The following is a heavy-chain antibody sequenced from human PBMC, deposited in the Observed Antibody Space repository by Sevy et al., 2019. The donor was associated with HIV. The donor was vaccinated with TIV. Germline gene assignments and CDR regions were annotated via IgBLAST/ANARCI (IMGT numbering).Heavy chain of an antibody. CDR1: GYTFSNYG. CDR2: ISGYNGNT. CDR3: ARAGYLNWFDP. J-gene: IGHJ5*02. D-gene: IGHD1-1*01. Sequence: ASVKVSCKASGYTFSNYGISWVRQAPGQGLEWMGWISGYNGNTNFAQKLQGRVTMTTDTSTSTAYMEVRSLRSDDTAVYYCARAGYLNWFDPWGQGTLVTVSS. V-gene: IGHV1-18*01.